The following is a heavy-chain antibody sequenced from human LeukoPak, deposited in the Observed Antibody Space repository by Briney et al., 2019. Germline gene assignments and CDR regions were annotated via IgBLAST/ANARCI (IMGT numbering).Heavy chain of an antibody. D-gene: IGHD6-6*01. CDR1: GYTFTTYD. J-gene: IGHJ4*02. V-gene: IGHV1-8*01. CDR2: MNPNSGNT. Sequence: ASVKVSCKASGYTFTTYDINWVRQATGQGLEWMGWMNPNSGNTGYAQKFQGRVTMSRDTSISTAYMELSSLTSEDTAVYYCARGQGYSNSHHDYWGQRTLVTVSS. CDR3: ARGQGYSNSHHDY.